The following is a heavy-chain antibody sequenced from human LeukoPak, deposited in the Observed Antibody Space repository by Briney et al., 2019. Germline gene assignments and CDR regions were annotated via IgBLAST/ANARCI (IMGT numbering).Heavy chain of an antibody. CDR1: GGSISSYY. CDR3: ARQRVGAISWFDP. D-gene: IGHD1-26*01. Sequence: PSETLSLTCTVSGGSISSYYWNWIRQPPGKGPEWVGCIYYSGSTKYNTPLKSRDTISVDTRKNTFSPRLSSVTAAATAVYYCARQRVGAISWFDPWGQGTLVTVSS. V-gene: IGHV4-59*08. J-gene: IGHJ5*02. CDR2: IYYSGST.